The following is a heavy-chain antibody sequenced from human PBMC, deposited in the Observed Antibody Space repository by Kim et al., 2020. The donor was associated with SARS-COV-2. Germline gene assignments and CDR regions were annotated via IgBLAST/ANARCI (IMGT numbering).Heavy chain of an antibody. V-gene: IGHV4-39*07. CDR3: ARSTSLELRYFDWLSMMGGPGDWFDP. J-gene: IGHJ5*02. CDR2: IYYSGST. CDR1: GGFISSSSYY. D-gene: IGHD3-9*01. Sequence: SETLSLTCTVSGGFISSSSYYWGWIRQPPGKGLEWIGSIYYSGSTYYNPSLKSRVTISVDTSKNQFSLKLSSVTAADTAVYYCARSTSLELRYFDWLSMMGGPGDWFDPWGQGTLVTVSS.